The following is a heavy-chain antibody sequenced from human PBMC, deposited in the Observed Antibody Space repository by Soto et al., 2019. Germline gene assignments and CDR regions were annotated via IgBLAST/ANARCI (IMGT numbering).Heavy chain of an antibody. D-gene: IGHD2-21*02. CDR2: INHSGTT. CDR1: GGSFSGFY. CDR3: ARADRTLVTSYGLDV. J-gene: IGHJ6*02. V-gene: IGHV4-34*01. Sequence: PSETLSLTCAVSGGSFSGFYWTWIRQPPEEGLEWIGEINHSGTTNFNPSLRSRLTISLDSSKKHFSLKLTSMTAADAAVYYCARADRTLVTSYGLDVWGQGTTVTVSS.